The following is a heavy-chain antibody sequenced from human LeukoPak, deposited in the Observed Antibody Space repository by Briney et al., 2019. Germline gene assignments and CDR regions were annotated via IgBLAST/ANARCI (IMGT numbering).Heavy chain of an antibody. D-gene: IGHD6-13*01. CDR2: IIPIFGIA. CDR1: GGTFSSYA. V-gene: IGHV1-69*04. Sequence: GASVKVSCKASGGTFSSYAISWVRQAPGQGLEWMGRIIPIFGIANYAQKFQGRVTITADKSTSTAYMELSSLRSEDTAVYYCARETIAAAGTQTWGQGTLVTVSS. CDR3: ARETIAAAGTQT. J-gene: IGHJ4*02.